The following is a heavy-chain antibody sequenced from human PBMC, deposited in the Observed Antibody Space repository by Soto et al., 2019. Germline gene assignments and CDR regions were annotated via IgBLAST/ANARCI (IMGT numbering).Heavy chain of an antibody. CDR2: IIPIFGTA. Sequence: SVKVSCKASGGTFSSYAISWVRQAPGQWLEWMGGIIPIFGTANYAQKFQGRVTITADESTSTAYMELSSLRSEDTAVYYCARQYCSGGSCYRFDYWGQGTLVTVSS. V-gene: IGHV1-69*13. CDR1: GGTFSSYA. CDR3: ARQYCSGGSCYRFDY. J-gene: IGHJ4*02. D-gene: IGHD2-15*01.